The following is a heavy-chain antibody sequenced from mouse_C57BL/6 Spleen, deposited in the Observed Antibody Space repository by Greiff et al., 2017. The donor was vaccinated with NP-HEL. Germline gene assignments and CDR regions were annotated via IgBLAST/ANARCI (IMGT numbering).Heavy chain of an antibody. D-gene: IGHD2-4*01. Sequence: VQLQESGAELVKPGASVKMSCKASGYTFTTYPIEWMKQNHGKSLEWIGNFHPYNDDTKYNEKFKGKATLTVEKSSSTAYLELSRLTSDDSAVSDGDRGGCYDNDAWFAYWGQGTLVTVSA. V-gene: IGHV1-47*01. CDR3: DRGGCYDNDAWFAY. CDR1: GYTFTTYP. J-gene: IGHJ3*01. CDR2: FHPYNDDT.